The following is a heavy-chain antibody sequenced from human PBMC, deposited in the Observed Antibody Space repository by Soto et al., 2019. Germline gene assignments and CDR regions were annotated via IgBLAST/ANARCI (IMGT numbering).Heavy chain of an antibody. CDR2: IYYSGST. Sequence: QVQLQESGPGLVKPSQTLSLTCTVSGGSISSGDYYWSWIRQPPGKGLEWIGYIYYSGSTYYNPYRKRRVTVPIDASKNRFAGKLVLATAADRAVYYGARGLVDWAQGTLVTVS. V-gene: IGHV4-30-4*01. D-gene: IGHD1-26*01. CDR1: GGSISSGDYY. CDR3: ARGLVD. J-gene: IGHJ4*02.